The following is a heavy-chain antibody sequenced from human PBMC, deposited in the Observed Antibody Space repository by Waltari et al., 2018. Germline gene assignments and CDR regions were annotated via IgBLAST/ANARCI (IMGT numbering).Heavy chain of an antibody. CDR3: ARQYCSGGSCYSGLLYYYYYMDV. V-gene: IGHV4-39*07. CDR2: TDYRRDT. D-gene: IGHD2-15*01. Sequence: QLQLQESGPGLVKPSETLSLTCTVSGGSISSSSYYWGWIRQPPGKGLAWIGGTDYRRDTHYNPSRESRGSISVDTAKNQCSLKRSSVAAADTAVYYCARQYCSGGSCYSGLLYYYYYMDVWGKGTTVTVSS. J-gene: IGHJ6*03. CDR1: GGSISSSSYY.